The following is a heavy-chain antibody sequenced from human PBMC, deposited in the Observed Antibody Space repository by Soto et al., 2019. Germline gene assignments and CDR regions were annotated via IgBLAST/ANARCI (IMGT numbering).Heavy chain of an antibody. CDR1: GFIFRTYA. CDR3: AKEPPATGYADY. D-gene: IGHD5-12*01. V-gene: IGHV3-23*01. Sequence: EVQLLESGGGLVQPGGSLRLSCAGSGFIFRTYAMSWVRQAPGKGLEWVSAISGSGSDTFYAGSVRGRFTISRDNSKNTVYLQMDSLRAEDTAVYYCAKEPPATGYADYWGQGTLVTVSS. CDR2: ISGSGSDT. J-gene: IGHJ4*02.